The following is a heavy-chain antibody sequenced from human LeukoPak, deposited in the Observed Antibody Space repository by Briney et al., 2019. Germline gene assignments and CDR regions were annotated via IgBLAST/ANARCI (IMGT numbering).Heavy chain of an antibody. D-gene: IGHD4-17*01. Sequence: PSETLSLTCTVSGGSISGSRHYWGWIRQPPEKGLEWIGTIFYSGTTYYNPSLKSRVTVSVDTSKNQFSLKLSSVTAADTAVYFCARLGGDYGANYFDYWGQGTLATVSS. CDR3: ARLGGDYGANYFDY. V-gene: IGHV4-39*01. CDR2: IFYSGTT. J-gene: IGHJ4*02. CDR1: GGSISGSRHY.